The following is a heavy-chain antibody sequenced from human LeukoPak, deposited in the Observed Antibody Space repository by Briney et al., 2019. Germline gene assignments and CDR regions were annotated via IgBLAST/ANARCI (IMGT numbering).Heavy chain of an antibody. V-gene: IGHV4-39*07. D-gene: IGHD3-10*01. CDR2: IFYSGST. CDR1: GGSISTSNYY. J-gene: IGHJ5*02. Sequence: PSETLSLTCTVSGGSISTSNYYWGWIRQPPGKGLEWIGNIFYSGSTYYSPSLRSRVTISEDTSKNQFSLKLRSVTAADTAVYYCARGPRFGELLWHWFDPWGQGTLVTVSS. CDR3: ARGPRFGELLWHWFDP.